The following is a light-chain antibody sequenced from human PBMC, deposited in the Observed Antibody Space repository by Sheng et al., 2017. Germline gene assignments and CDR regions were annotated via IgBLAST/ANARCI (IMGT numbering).Light chain of an antibody. V-gene: IGKV3-15*01. CDR1: QSVSSG. J-gene: IGKJ4*01. CDR2: GAS. Sequence: EIVLTQSPATLSVSPGESATLSCRASQSVSSGLAWYQQKPGQAPRLLIYGASTRATGIPARFSGSGSGTEFTLTISSLQSEDFAVYYCQQYNNWPLSLTFGGGTRVAIK. CDR3: QQYNNWPLSLT.